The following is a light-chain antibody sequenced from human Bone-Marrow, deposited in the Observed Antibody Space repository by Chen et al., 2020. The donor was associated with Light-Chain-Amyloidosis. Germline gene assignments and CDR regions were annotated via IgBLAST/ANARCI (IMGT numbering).Light chain of an antibody. CDR3: QSADSSGTNEVI. Sequence: SYELTQPPSVSVSPGQTARITCSGDDLPTKYAYWYQQNPGQAPVLVIHRDTERPSGISERFSGSSSGTTATLNISGVQAEDEADYHCQSADSSGTNEVIFGGGTKLTVL. J-gene: IGLJ2*01. V-gene: IGLV3-25*03. CDR2: RDT. CDR1: DLPTKY.